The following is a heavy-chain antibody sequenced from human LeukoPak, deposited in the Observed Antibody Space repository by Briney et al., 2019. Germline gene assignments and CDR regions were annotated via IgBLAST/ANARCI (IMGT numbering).Heavy chain of an antibody. CDR3: ARDLGDSSGYYYVGHAFDI. Sequence: ASVKVSCKASGYTFTGYYMHWVRQAPGQGLGWMGWINPNSGGTNYAQKFQGRVTMTRDTSISTAYMELSRLRSDDTAVYYCARDLGDSSGYYYVGHAFDIWGQGTMVTVSS. V-gene: IGHV1-2*02. CDR2: INPNSGGT. J-gene: IGHJ3*02. CDR1: GYTFTGYY. D-gene: IGHD3-22*01.